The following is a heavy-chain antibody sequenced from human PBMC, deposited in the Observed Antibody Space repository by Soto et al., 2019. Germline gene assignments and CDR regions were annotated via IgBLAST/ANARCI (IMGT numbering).Heavy chain of an antibody. CDR3: ARGSTIEMAATRGYAFDI. Sequence: SVNVSCKASGGTFSSYAVSWVRQAPGQGLEWMGGIIPIFGTANYAQKFQGRVTITAYESTSTAYMELSSLRSEDTAVYYCARGSTIEMAATRGYAFDIWGQGTMVTVSS. V-gene: IGHV1-69*13. J-gene: IGHJ3*02. CDR1: GGTFSSYA. D-gene: IGHD5-12*01. CDR2: IIPIFGTA.